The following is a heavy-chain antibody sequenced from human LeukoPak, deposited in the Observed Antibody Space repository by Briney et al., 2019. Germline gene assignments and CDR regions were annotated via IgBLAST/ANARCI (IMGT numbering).Heavy chain of an antibody. V-gene: IGHV3-23*01. CDR3: AKDPTDSNYPSDY. CDR1: GFAFGSEA. J-gene: IGHJ4*02. Sequence: RPGGSLRLSCAVSGFAFGSEAMSWVRQSPARGLEWVASISPGGGTTYYADYVKGRFTISRDNSNNTLYVQMNSLRAEDTAVYYCAKDPTDSNYPSDYWGQGTLVTVSS. CDR2: ISPGGGTT. D-gene: IGHD4-11*01.